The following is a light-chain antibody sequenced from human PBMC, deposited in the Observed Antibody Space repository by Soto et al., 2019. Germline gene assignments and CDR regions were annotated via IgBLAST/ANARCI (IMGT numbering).Light chain of an antibody. CDR2: GES. V-gene: IGKV3-20*01. CDR3: QQHGNLPYT. Sequence: EVVLTQSPGTLSLSPGERATLSCRASQSVNSGYLAWYQQKLGHAPRLLIYGESSRATGIPDRFSGSGSGTDFTLTISRLEHEDFGVYYCQQHGNLPYTFGQGTKLEIK. J-gene: IGKJ2*01. CDR1: QSVNSGY.